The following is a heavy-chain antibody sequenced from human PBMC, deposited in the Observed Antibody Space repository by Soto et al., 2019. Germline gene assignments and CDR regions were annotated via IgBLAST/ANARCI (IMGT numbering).Heavy chain of an antibody. V-gene: IGHV4-31*03. J-gene: IGHJ6*02. D-gene: IGHD6-19*01. CDR1: GGSISSGGYY. CDR2: NYYSGST. CDR3: ARVLAVAGPYYYYGMDV. Sequence: SETLSLTCTVSGGSISSGGYYWSWIRQHPGKGLERIGDNYYSGSTYYNQSLKSRVTIEVDTSKNQFSLKLSSVTAADTVVYYCARVLAVAGPYYYYGMDVWGQGTTVTVSS.